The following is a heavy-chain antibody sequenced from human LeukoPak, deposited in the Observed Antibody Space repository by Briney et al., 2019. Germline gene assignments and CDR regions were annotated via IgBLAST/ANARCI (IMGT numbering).Heavy chain of an antibody. V-gene: IGHV3-9*01. CDR3: AKDMGPMYYYDSSGYFDY. CDR2: ISWNSGSI. D-gene: IGHD3-22*01. J-gene: IGHJ4*02. Sequence: GGSLRLSCAASGFTIDDYAMHWVRQAPGKGLEWVSGISWNSGSIGYADSVKGRFTISRDNAKNSLYLQMNNLRAEDTALYYCAKDMGPMYYYDSSGYFDYWGQGTLVTVSS. CDR1: GFTIDDYA.